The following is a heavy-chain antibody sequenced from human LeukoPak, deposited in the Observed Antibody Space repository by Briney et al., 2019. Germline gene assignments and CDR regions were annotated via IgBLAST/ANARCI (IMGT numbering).Heavy chain of an antibody. CDR2: IIPIFGTA. D-gene: IGHD3-22*01. CDR1: GGTFSSYA. Sequence: GASVKVSCKASGGTFSSYAISWVRQAPGQGLEWMGGIIPIFGTANYAQKFQGRVTITTDESTSTAYMELSSLRSEDTAVYYCARVFVLHYYDSSGYYSGWFDPWGQGTLVTVSS. J-gene: IGHJ5*02. CDR3: ARVFVLHYYDSSGYYSGWFDP. V-gene: IGHV1-69*05.